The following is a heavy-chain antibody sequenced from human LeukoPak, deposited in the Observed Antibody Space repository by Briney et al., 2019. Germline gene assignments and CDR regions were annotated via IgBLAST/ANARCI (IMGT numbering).Heavy chain of an antibody. J-gene: IGHJ4*02. Sequence: GGSLRLSCAASGFTFSSYAMSWVRQAPGKGLEWVAVISYDGSNKYYADSVKGRFTISRDNSKNTLYLQMNSLRAEDTAVYYCAREFIVGALDYWGQGTLVTVSS. V-gene: IGHV3-30-3*01. CDR1: GFTFSSYA. D-gene: IGHD1-26*01. CDR3: AREFIVGALDY. CDR2: ISYDGSNK.